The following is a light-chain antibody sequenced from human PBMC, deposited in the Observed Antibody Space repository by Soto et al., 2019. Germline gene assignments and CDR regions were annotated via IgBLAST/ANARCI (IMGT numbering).Light chain of an antibody. V-gene: IGLV2-11*01. CDR1: SSDVGGYNY. CDR2: DVS. J-gene: IGLJ1*01. Sequence: QSALTQPRSVSGSPGQSVTISCTGTSSDVGGYNYVSWYQQHPGKATKLMIYDVSKRPSGVPDRFSGSKSGKTASLTISGLQAEDEADYYCCSYAGSYTYVFGTGTKVTVL. CDR3: CSYAGSYTYV.